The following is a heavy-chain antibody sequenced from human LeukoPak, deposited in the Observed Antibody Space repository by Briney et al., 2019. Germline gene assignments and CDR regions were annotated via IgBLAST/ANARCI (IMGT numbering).Heavy chain of an antibody. CDR1: GGSISSGDYY. CDR2: IYYSGST. CDR3: AREVGRVTTSFDY. Sequence: PSETLSLTCTVSGGSISSGDYYWSWIRQPPRKGLEWIGYIYYSGSTYYNPSLKSRVTISVDTSKNQFSLKLSSVTAADTAVYYCAREVGRVTTSFDYWGQGTLVTVSS. J-gene: IGHJ4*02. V-gene: IGHV4-30-4*01. D-gene: IGHD3-16*01.